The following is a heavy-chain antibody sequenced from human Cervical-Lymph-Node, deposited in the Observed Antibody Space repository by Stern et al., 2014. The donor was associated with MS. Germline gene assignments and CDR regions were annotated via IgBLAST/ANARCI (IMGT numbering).Heavy chain of an antibody. Sequence: QVQLVESGAEVKKPGASVKVSCKASGYTFTSYYMHWVRQAPGQGLEWMGIINPSGGSTSYAQKFQGRVTMTRDTSTSTVYMELSSLRSEDTAVYYCATSLQQLPQYFQHWGQGTLVTVSS. D-gene: IGHD6-13*01. CDR1: GYTFTSYY. V-gene: IGHV1-46*01. CDR2: INPSGGST. J-gene: IGHJ1*01. CDR3: ATSLQQLPQYFQH.